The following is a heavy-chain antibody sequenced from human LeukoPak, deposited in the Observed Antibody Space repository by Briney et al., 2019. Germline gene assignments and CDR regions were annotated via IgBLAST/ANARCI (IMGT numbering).Heavy chain of an antibody. CDR1: GFTFSSYA. CDR2: ISGSGGST. D-gene: IGHD3-10*01. Sequence: PGGSLRLSCAASGFTFSSYAMSWVRQAPGKGLEWVSAISGSGGSTYYADSVRGRFTISRDNSKNTLYLQMNSLRAEDTAVYYCAKDYYGSGSSYAFDIWGQGTMVTVSS. V-gene: IGHV3-23*01. CDR3: AKDYYGSGSSYAFDI. J-gene: IGHJ3*02.